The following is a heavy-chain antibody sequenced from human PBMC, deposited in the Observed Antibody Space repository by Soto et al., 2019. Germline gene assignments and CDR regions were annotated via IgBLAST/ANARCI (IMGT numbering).Heavy chain of an antibody. V-gene: IGHV5-51*01. J-gene: IGHJ4*03. D-gene: IGHD2-21*02. CDR2: IYPGDTDT. CDR1: GYSFTSYW. Sequence: GESLKISCKGSGYSFTSYWIGWARQMPGKGLEWMGIIYPGDTDTRYSPSFQGQVTISADKSISTAYLQWSSLKASDTAMYYCARRGATYCGGGCSPSSFDFWGKGPLVTVSS. CDR3: ARRGATYCGGGCSPSSFDF.